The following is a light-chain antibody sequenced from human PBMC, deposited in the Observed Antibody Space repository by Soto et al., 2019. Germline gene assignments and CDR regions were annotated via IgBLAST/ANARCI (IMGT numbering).Light chain of an antibody. J-gene: IGKJ4*01. Sequence: DIQMTQSPSTLSASVGDRVTITCRASQSISSWLAWYQQKPGKAPKLLIYDASSLESGVPSRFSGSGSGTEFTLTISSLQPEDFATYYCQQYSSYSPLTFGGGTKVDIK. CDR2: DAS. CDR3: QQYSSYSPLT. V-gene: IGKV1-5*01. CDR1: QSISSW.